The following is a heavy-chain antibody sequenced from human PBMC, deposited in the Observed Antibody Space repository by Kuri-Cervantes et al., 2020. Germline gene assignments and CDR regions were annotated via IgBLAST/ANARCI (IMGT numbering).Heavy chain of an antibody. CDR2: ISGSGGST. J-gene: IGHJ6*03. D-gene: IGHD6-13*01. CDR1: GFTFSSYA. Sequence: GESLKISCAASGFTFSSYAMSWVRQAPGKGLEWVSAISGSGGSTYYADSVKGRFTISRDNSKNTLYLQMNSLRAEDTAVYYCARWVSWSRGYYYYMDVWGKGTTVTVSS. CDR3: ARWVSWSRGYYYYMDV. V-gene: IGHV3-23*01.